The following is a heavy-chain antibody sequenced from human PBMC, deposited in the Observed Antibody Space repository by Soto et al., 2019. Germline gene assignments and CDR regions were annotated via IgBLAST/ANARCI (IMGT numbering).Heavy chain of an antibody. CDR1: GFTVSSNY. CDR3: ARDPPATRHGMDV. J-gene: IGHJ6*02. CDR2: IYSGGST. Sequence: GGSLRLSCAASGFTVSSNYMSWVRQAPGKGLEWVSVIYSGGSTYYADSVRDRFTISRDNSKNTLYLQMKSLRAEDKAVYYCARDPPATRHGMDVWGQGTTVTVSS. V-gene: IGHV3-53*01.